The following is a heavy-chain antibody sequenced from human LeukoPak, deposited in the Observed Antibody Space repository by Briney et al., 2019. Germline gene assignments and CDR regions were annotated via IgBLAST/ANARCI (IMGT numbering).Heavy chain of an antibody. CDR1: GGSFSGYY. D-gene: IGHD3-10*01. Sequence: SETLSLTCAVYGGSFSGYYWSWIRQPPGKGLEWIEEINHSGSTNYNPSLKSRVTISVDTSKNQFSLKLSSVTAADTAVYYCARFRVRGVSDYWGQGTLVTVSS. CDR3: ARFRVRGVSDY. V-gene: IGHV4-34*01. CDR2: INHSGST. J-gene: IGHJ4*02.